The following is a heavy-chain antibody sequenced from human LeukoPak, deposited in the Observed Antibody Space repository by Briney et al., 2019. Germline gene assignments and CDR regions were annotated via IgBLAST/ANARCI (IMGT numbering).Heavy chain of an antibody. D-gene: IGHD1-26*01. CDR2: LSYSGGYT. J-gene: IGHJ4*02. CDR3: TKDFTFSGSYY. Sequence: GGSLRLSCAASGFTFGSYAMSWVRQAPGKGLEWVSALSYSGGYTYYADSVKGRFTIPRDNSKNMLYLQMNSLRAEDTAVYYCTKDFTFSGSYYWGQGTLVTVSS. CDR1: GFTFGSYA. V-gene: IGHV3-23*01.